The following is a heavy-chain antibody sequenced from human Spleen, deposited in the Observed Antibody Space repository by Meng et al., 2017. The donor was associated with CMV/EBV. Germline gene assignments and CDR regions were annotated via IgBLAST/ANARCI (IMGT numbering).Heavy chain of an antibody. CDR3: VRDRLWAFEN. J-gene: IGHJ4*02. V-gene: IGHV3-74*01. Sequence: GESLKISCAASGFTFSSYWMHWVRQAPGKGLVWVSRINSDGSSTSYADSVKGRFTISRDNAKNSLYLQMNNLRAEDTAVYYCVRDRLWAFENWGQGTPVTVSS. CDR2: INSDGSST. CDR1: GFTFSSYW. D-gene: IGHD1-26*01.